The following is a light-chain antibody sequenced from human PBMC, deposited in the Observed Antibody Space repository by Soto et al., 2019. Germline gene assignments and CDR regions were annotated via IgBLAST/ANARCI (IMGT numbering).Light chain of an antibody. V-gene: IGKV1-8*01. J-gene: IGKJ3*01. CDR3: QQYYSYPLFT. CDR2: AAS. CDR1: QGISSY. Sequence: AIRMTQSPSSFSASTGDRVTITCRASQGISSYLAWYQQKPGKAPKLLIYAASTLQSGVPSRFSGSGSGTDLTLTIICLQSEDFATYYCQQYYSYPLFTFGPGTKVDIK.